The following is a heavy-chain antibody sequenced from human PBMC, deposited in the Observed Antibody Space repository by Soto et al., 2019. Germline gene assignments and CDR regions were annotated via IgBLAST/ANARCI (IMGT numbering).Heavy chain of an antibody. D-gene: IGHD6-13*01. V-gene: IGHV1-46*01. CDR3: AALGPPYSCSWYKEDAFDI. Sequence: QVQLVQSGAEVKKPGASVKVSCKASGYTFTSYYMHWVRQAPGQGLEWMGIINPSGGSTSYAEKFQGRVTVPRDTSTHTVYMELSSLRSEDTAVYYCAALGPPYSCSWYKEDAFDIWGQGTMVTVSS. CDR2: INPSGGST. J-gene: IGHJ3*02. CDR1: GYTFTSYY.